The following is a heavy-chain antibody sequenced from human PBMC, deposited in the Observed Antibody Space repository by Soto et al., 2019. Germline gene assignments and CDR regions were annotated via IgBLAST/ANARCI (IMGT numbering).Heavy chain of an antibody. J-gene: IGHJ4*02. D-gene: IGHD6-19*01. CDR2: ISGSGGST. CDR3: AKSGGIAVAAEGDY. CDR1: GFTFSSYA. V-gene: IGHV3-23*01. Sequence: EVQLLESGGGLVQPGGSLRLSCAASGFTFSSYAMSWVRQAPGKGLEWVSAISGSGGSTYYADSVKGRFTISRDNSKNTRYLQMNSLRAEDTAVYYCAKSGGIAVAAEGDYWGQGTLVTVSS.